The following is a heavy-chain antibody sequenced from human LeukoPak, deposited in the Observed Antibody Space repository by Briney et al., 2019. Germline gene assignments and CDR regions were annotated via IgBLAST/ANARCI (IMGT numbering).Heavy chain of an antibody. D-gene: IGHD6-13*01. V-gene: IGHV4-59*12. CDR1: GGSISSYY. CDR2: IYHSGST. Sequence: PSETLSLTCTVSGGSISSYYWSWIRQPPGKGLEWIGEIYHSGSTNYSPSLQSQVTISVDKSKNQFSLMLTSVTAADTAVYYCARSAAGLDYWGQGTLVTVSS. J-gene: IGHJ4*02. CDR3: ARSAAGLDY.